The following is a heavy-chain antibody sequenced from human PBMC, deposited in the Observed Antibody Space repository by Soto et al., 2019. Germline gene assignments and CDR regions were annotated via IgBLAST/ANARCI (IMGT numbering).Heavy chain of an antibody. V-gene: IGHV4-59*07. CDR1: GGSIISYY. D-gene: IGHD6-19*01. CDR3: ARFSGWYSAFEY. J-gene: IGHJ4*02. Sequence: SDTLSLTCTVSGGSIISYYWTWIRQPPGKGLERIGYIYYSGSTNSKSSFKSRVTISLDTSKNEFSLRLTSVTAADKALYSCARFSGWYSAFEYWGQGTPVTAS. CDR2: IYYSGST.